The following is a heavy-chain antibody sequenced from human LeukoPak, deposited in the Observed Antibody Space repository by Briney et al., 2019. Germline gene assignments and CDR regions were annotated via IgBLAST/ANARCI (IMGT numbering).Heavy chain of an antibody. CDR2: IYYSGST. Sequence: PSETLSLTCTVSGGSISSGGYSWSWIRQHPGKGLEWIGYIYYSGSTYYNPSLKSRVTISVDTSKNQFSLKLSSVTAADTAVYYCARDRVVRGTYYGMDVWGQGTTVTVSS. CDR1: GGSISSGGYS. V-gene: IGHV4-31*03. D-gene: IGHD3-10*01. CDR3: ARDRVVRGTYYGMDV. J-gene: IGHJ6*02.